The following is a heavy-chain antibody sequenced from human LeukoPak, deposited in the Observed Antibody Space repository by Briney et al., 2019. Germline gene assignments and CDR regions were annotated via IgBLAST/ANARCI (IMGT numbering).Heavy chain of an antibody. Sequence: PGGSLRLSCAASGFTFSSYAMHWVRQAPGEGLEWVAVISYDGSNKFYADSVKGRFTLSRDNSKNTLYLQMNSLRIEDTAVYYCGRESVGFGELNYWGQGTLVTVSS. V-gene: IGHV3-30-3*01. CDR1: GFTFSSYA. CDR2: ISYDGSNK. J-gene: IGHJ4*02. CDR3: GRESVGFGELNY. D-gene: IGHD3-10*01.